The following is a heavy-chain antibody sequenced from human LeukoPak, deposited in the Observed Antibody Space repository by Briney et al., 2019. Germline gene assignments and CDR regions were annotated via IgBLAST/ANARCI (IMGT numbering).Heavy chain of an antibody. CDR2: IYYSGST. V-gene: IGHV4-39*01. CDR1: GGSISSSSYY. J-gene: IGHJ5*02. D-gene: IGHD3-10*01. Sequence: SETLSLTCTVSGGSISSSSYYWGWIRQPPGKGLEWIGSIYYSGSTYYNPSLKSRVTISVDTSKNQFSLKLSSVTAADTAVYYCARQSGDLVDGNWFDPWGQGTLVTVSS. CDR3: ARQSGDLVDGNWFDP.